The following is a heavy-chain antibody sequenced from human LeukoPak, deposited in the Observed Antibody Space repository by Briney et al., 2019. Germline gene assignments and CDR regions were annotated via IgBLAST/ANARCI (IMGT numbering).Heavy chain of an antibody. D-gene: IGHD2-2*01. V-gene: IGHV3-15*01. CDR1: GFTFDDYG. Sequence: KSGGSLRLSCAASGFTFDDYGMSWVRQAPGKGLEWVGRIKSKTDGGTTDYAAPVKGRFTISRDDSKNTLYLQMNSLKTEDTAVYYCTTVCSTSCYYRDAFDIWGQGTMVTVSS. J-gene: IGHJ3*02. CDR2: IKSKTDGGTT. CDR3: TTVCSTSCYYRDAFDI.